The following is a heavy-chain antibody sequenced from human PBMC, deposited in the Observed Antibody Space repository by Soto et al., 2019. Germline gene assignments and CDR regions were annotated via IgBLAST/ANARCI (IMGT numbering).Heavy chain of an antibody. Sequence: EVQLVESGGGLVQPGGSLRLSCAASGFTFSSFEMGWVRQAPGKGLEWLSYISSSGTTIYYADSIKGRFSISRDNAKNSLSLQMMRPEADDAATYSCARTPYGGYSDYWGPGTLVTVSS. V-gene: IGHV3-48*03. CDR3: ARTPYGGYSDY. CDR2: ISSSGTTI. CDR1: GFTFSSFE. D-gene: IGHD4-17*01. J-gene: IGHJ4*02.